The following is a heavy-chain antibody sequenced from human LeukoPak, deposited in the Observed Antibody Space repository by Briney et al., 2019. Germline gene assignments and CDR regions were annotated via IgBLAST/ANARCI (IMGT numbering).Heavy chain of an antibody. CDR1: GFTFDDYA. V-gene: IGHV3-9*01. CDR2: ISWNSGTI. J-gene: IGHJ6*02. Sequence: GGSLRLSCAASGFTFDDYAMHWVRQAPGKGLEWVSGISWNSGTIGYADSVKGRFTISRDNAKNSLYLQMNSLRAEDTALYYCAKDIGSSGWYGMDVWGQGTTVTVSS. CDR3: AKDIGSSGWYGMDV. D-gene: IGHD6-6*01.